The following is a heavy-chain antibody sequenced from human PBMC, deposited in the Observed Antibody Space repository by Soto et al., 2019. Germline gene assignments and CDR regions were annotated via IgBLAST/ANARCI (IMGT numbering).Heavy chain of an antibody. CDR3: ATDAAGSSTRGFDI. Sequence: QVQLQESGPGLVKPSGTLSLTCAVSGGSISDNWWRWVRQPPGKWLEWIGEIYHTGTTHYNPSLWSRVTPSNDKSTHQFSLQLRSVTDARTAVYYWATDAAGSSTRGFDIWGQGTLFTVSS. D-gene: IGHD6-25*01. V-gene: IGHV4-4*02. CDR2: IYHTGTT. CDR1: GGSISDNW. J-gene: IGHJ4*02.